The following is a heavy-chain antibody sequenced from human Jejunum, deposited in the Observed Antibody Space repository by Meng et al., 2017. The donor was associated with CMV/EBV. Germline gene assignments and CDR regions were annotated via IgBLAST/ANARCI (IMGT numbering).Heavy chain of an antibody. D-gene: IGHD4/OR15-4a*01. V-gene: IGHV3-21*01. CDR2: ISRKSDYI. J-gene: IGHJ4*01. CDR3: ARGGANSGNDARVVNY. Sequence: FTFSPYSMHWVRQAPGKGLEWVSAISRKSDYIFYADSVKGRFTVSRDNAKNSLYLQMNSLRDEDTAVYYCARGGANSGNDARVVNYWGHGTLVTVSS. CDR1: FTFSPYS.